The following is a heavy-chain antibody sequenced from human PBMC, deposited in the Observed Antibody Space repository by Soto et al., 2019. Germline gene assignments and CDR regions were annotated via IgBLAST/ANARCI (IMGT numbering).Heavy chain of an antibody. CDR3: AKDLLGYYDSSGPGY. CDR2: ISYDGSNK. V-gene: IGHV3-30*18. J-gene: IGHJ4*02. CDR1: GFTFSSYG. Sequence: GGSLRLSCAASGFTFSSYGMHWVRQAPGKGLEWVAVISYDGSNKYYADSVKGRFTISRDNSKNTLYLQTNSLRAEDTAVYYCAKDLLGYYDSSGPGYWGQGTLVTVSS. D-gene: IGHD3-22*01.